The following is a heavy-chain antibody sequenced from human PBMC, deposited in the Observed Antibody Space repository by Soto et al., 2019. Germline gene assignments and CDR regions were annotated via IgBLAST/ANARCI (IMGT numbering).Heavy chain of an antibody. CDR3: ARGDYYDTSGPFSDAFDI. Sequence: PGGSLRLSCSASGFSFSGYAMSWVRQSAGKGLEWVSAVSGSGATTFYADSVRGRFTISRDNSNNSCYLQISDLRGEDTAVYYCARGDYYDTSGPFSDAFDIWGQGTMVTVSS. CDR2: VSGSGATT. J-gene: IGHJ3*02. D-gene: IGHD3-22*01. CDR1: GFSFSGYA. V-gene: IGHV3-23*01.